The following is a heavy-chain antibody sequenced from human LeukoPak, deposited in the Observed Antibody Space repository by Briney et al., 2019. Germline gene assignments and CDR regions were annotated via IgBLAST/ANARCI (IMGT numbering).Heavy chain of an antibody. CDR1: GGSFSSTNYF. J-gene: IGHJ2*01. V-gene: IGHV4-39*07. CDR3: ARVYYSSSYDYWYFDL. Sequence: SETLSLTCTVSGGSFSSTNYFWGWIRQPPGKGLEWIGTIYFGGSGGTYYNPSLRSRVTISVDRSKNQFSLRLTSLTAADTAVYYCARVYYSSSYDYWYFDLWGRGTLVTVSS. D-gene: IGHD6-13*01. CDR2: IYFGGSGGT.